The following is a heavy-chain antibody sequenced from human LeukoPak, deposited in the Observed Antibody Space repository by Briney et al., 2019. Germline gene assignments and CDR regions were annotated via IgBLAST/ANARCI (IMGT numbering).Heavy chain of an antibody. J-gene: IGHJ3*02. V-gene: IGHV4-4*02. CDR3: ARVRSYNWNRGAFDI. CDR1: GGSISSSNW. D-gene: IGHD1/OR15-1a*01. CDR2: IYHSGST. Sequence: KTSETLSLTCAVSGGSISSSNWWSWVRQPPGKGLEWIGEIYHSGSTNYNPSLKSRVTISVDKSKNQFSLKLSSVTAADTAVYYCARVRSYNWNRGAFDIWGQGTMVTVSS.